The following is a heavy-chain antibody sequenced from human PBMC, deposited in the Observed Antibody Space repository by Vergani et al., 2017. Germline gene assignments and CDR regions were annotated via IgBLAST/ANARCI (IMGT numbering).Heavy chain of an antibody. D-gene: IGHD6-19*01. V-gene: IGHV3-15*01. CDR1: GFTFSNAW. CDR3: TTGRGIAVAGMDYYYYYGMDV. J-gene: IGHJ6*02. Sequence: EVQLVESGGGLVKPGGSLRLSCAASGFTFSNAWMSWVRQAPGKGLEWVGRIKSKTDGGTTDYAAPVKGRFTISRDDSKNTLYLQMNSLKTEDTAVYYWTTGRGIAVAGMDYYYYYGMDVWGQGTTVTVSS. CDR2: IKSKTDGGTT.